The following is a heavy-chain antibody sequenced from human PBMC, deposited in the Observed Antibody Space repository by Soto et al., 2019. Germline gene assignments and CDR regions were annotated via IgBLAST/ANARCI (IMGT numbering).Heavy chain of an antibody. CDR2: IRSRANNYAT. CDR3: NRGQGAPIGDYYDHGMDV. D-gene: IGHD2-2*02. Sequence: VGSLRLSCAASGFNFSGSAIHWVRQASGKGLEWVGRIRSRANNYATSSAASVKGRFKFSRDDSKNTAYLQMSTLKTEDTAVYYCNRGQGAPIGDYYDHGMDVWGQGTTVTVSS. V-gene: IGHV3-73*01. J-gene: IGHJ6*02. CDR1: GFNFSGSA.